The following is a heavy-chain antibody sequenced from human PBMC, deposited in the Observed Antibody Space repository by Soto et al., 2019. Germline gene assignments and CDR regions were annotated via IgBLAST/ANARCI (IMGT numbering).Heavy chain of an antibody. CDR1: GDSVSSNSAD. Sequence: SQTLSLTCVISGDSVSSNSADWNWIRQSPSRGLEWLGRTAYRSSWYNDYAESVKSRISINSDTSKSQFSLELNSVTPEDTAVYYCARSLAGALDIWGQGTMVTVSS. CDR2: TAYRSSWYN. D-gene: IGHD6-19*01. CDR3: ARSLAGALDI. V-gene: IGHV6-1*01. J-gene: IGHJ3*02.